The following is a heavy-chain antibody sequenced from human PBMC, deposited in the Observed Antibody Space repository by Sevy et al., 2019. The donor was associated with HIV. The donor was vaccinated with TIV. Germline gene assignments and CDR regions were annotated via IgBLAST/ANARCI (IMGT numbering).Heavy chain of an antibody. V-gene: IGHV3-30-3*01. CDR1: GFAFSSHA. CDR2: ISYEGTET. Sequence: GGSLRLSCAASGFAFSSHAMHWVRRAPGKGLEWVGVISYEGTETLYAASVEGRFTISRDNSKNMLSLQINSLRPEDTAVYYCARDGGYSIKWYPLYWGQGTLVTVSS. D-gene: IGHD6-13*01. CDR3: ARDGGYSIKWYPLY. J-gene: IGHJ4*01.